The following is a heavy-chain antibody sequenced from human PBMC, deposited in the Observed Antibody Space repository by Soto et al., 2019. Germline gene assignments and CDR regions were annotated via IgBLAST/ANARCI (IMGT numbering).Heavy chain of an antibody. CDR3: ARHKEKYSRGTYYYYYYMDV. CDR2: INHSGST. J-gene: IGHJ6*03. D-gene: IGHD6-6*01. Sequence: SETLSLTCAVYGGSFSGYYWSWIRQPPGKGLEWIGEINHSGSTNYNPSLKSRVTISVDTSKNQFSLKLSSVTAADTAVYYCARHKEKYSRGTYYYYYYMDVWGQGTSVPVSS. V-gene: IGHV4-34*01. CDR1: GGSFSGYY.